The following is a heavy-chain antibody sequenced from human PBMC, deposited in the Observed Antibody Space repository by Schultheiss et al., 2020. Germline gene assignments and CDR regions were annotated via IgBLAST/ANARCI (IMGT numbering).Heavy chain of an antibody. J-gene: IGHJ6*02. V-gene: IGHV1-2*04. CDR3: ARDRGATIYFSPRRGYYGMDV. Sequence: ASVKVSCKASGSTFTGYYMHWVRQAPGQGLEWMGWINPNSGGTNYAQKFQGWVTMTRDTSISTAYMELSRLRSDDTAVYYCARDRGATIYFSPRRGYYGMDVWGQGTTVTVSS. D-gene: IGHD5-12*01. CDR2: INPNSGGT. CDR1: GSTFTGYY.